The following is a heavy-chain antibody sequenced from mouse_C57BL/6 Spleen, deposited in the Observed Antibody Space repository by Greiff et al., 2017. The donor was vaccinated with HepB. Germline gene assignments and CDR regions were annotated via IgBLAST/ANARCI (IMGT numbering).Heavy chain of an antibody. V-gene: IGHV5-4*03. CDR1: GFTFSSYA. Sequence: DVKLVESGGGLVKPGGSLKLSCAASGFTFSSYAMSWVRQTPEKRLEWVATISDGGSYTYYPDNVKGRFTISRDNAKNKLYLQMSHLKSEDTAMYYCASDYSNYVGNAMDDWGQGTSVTVSS. CDR2: ISDGGSYT. CDR3: ASDYSNYVGNAMDD. J-gene: IGHJ4*01. D-gene: IGHD2-5*01.